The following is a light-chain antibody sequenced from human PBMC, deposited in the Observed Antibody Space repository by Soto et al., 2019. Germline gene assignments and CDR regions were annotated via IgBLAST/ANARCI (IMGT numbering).Light chain of an antibody. J-gene: IGKJ3*01. CDR1: QSINSRY. V-gene: IGKV3-20*01. Sequence: EIELTQSPATLSLSAGERATLSCRASQSINSRYLAWYQQKPGKAPRLLFYGASSRATGIPDRFSGSGSGTDFTLTISRLEPEDFAVYYCQQFGSTPGFTFGPGTKVDIK. CDR2: GAS. CDR3: QQFGSTPGFT.